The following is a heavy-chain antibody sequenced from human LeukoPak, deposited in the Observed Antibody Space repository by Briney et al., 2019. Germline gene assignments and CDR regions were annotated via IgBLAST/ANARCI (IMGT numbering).Heavy chain of an antibody. CDR3: AREDYDYVWGSYRYTYWFDP. J-gene: IGHJ5*02. CDR1: GGTFSSYA. Sequence: EASVKVSCKASGGTFSSYAISWVRQAPGQGLEWMGGIIPIFGTANYAQKFQGRVTITTDESTSTAYMELSSLRSEDTAVYYCAREDYDYVWGSYRYTYWFDPWGQGTLVTVSS. V-gene: IGHV1-69*05. CDR2: IIPIFGTA. D-gene: IGHD3-16*02.